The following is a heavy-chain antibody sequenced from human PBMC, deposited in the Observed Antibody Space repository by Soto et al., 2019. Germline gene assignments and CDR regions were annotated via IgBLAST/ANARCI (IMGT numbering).Heavy chain of an antibody. CDR3: ARGLNGYLHYFDY. Sequence: QVQLVQSGAEVKKPGASVKVSCKASGYTFTSYAMHWVRQAPGQRLEWMGWINAGNGNTKYSPKLQGRVTITRDTSASTAYMELSSLRSEDTAVYYCARGLNGYLHYFDYWGQGTLVTVSS. V-gene: IGHV1-3*01. J-gene: IGHJ4*02. CDR2: INAGNGNT. D-gene: IGHD5-18*01. CDR1: GYTFTSYA.